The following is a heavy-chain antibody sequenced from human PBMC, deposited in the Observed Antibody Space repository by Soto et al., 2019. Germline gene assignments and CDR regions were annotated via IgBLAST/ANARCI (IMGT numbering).Heavy chain of an antibody. CDR3: ARAPYGSGTKPYYFDY. V-gene: IGHV4-39*07. Sequence: SETLSLTCNVSGGSISSSSYYWGWIRQPPGKGLEWIGSIFYSGSTYYNPSLKSRVTISMDTSRNQFSLILSSVTAADTAVYYCARAPYGSGTKPYYFDYWGQGTLVTVSS. J-gene: IGHJ4*02. CDR2: IFYSGST. D-gene: IGHD3-10*01. CDR1: GGSISSSSYY.